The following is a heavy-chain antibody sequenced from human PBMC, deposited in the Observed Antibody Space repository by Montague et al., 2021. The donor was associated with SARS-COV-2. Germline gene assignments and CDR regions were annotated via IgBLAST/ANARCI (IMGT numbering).Heavy chain of an antibody. D-gene: IGHD3-3*01. CDR1: GGSISSSSYY. CDR3: ARQKIEITIFGVVGARWCDP. Sequence: SETLSLTCTVSGGSISSSSYYWGWIRQPPGKGLEWIGSIYYSGSTXHNPSLKSRVTISVDTSKNQFSLKLSSVTAADTAVYYCARQKIEITIFGVVGARWCDPWGQGTLVTVSS. CDR2: IYYSGST. J-gene: IGHJ5*02. V-gene: IGHV4-39*01.